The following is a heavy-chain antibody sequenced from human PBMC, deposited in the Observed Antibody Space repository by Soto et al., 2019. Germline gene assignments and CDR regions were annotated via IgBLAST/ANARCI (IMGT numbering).Heavy chain of an antibody. J-gene: IGHJ3*02. D-gene: IGHD4-17*01. V-gene: IGHV4-31*03. Sequence: SETLSLTCTVSGGSVTGGGFCWSWIRQHPGEGLEFIGYMYYSGSTNYNPSLKSRVAISIDTSKNQFSLTLTFVTAADTAVYYCASRDYGYTFNIWGQGTMVTVSS. CDR1: GGSVTGGGFC. CDR3: ASRDYGYTFNI. CDR2: MYYSGST.